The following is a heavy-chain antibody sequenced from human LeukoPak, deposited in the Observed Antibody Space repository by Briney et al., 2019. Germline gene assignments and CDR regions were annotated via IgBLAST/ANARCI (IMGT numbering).Heavy chain of an antibody. CDR2: NYTSGNT. D-gene: IGHD1-26*01. V-gene: IGHV4-61*02. CDR1: GGSINSGGYF. CDR3: ARSNSGSYRELDY. J-gene: IGHJ4*02. Sequence: PSQTLTLTCTVSGGSINSGGYFWSRIRQPAGKGLESIGRNYTSGNTNYNSSLMSRATISIDTSKNQFSLTLSSVTAADTAVYYCARSNSGSYRELDYWGQGALVTVSS.